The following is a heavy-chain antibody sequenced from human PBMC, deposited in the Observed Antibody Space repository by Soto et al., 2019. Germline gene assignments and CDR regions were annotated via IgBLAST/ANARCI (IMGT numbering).Heavy chain of an antibody. D-gene: IGHD6-13*01. CDR3: ASEGTGIAAAGNKHAEYLQH. J-gene: IGHJ1*01. CDR1: GGTFSSYA. V-gene: IGHV1-69*13. Sequence: SVKVSCKASGGTFSSYAISWVRQAPGRGLEWMGGMIPIFGTANYAQKFQGRVTITADESTSTAYMELSTLRSEDTAVYYCASEGTGIAAAGNKHAEYLQHWGQGTRVTVLL. CDR2: MIPIFGTA.